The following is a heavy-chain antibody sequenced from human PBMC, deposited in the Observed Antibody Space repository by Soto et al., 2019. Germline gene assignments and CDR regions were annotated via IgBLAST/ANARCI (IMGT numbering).Heavy chain of an antibody. CDR2: IIPIFGTA. J-gene: IGHJ2*01. CDR3: ATCVTNIVVVTASPKYWYFDL. CDR1: GGTFSSYA. D-gene: IGHD2-21*02. V-gene: IGHV1-69*01. Sequence: QVQLVQSGAEVKKPGSSVKVSCKASGGTFSSYAISWVRQAPGQGLEWMGGIIPIFGTANYAQKFQGRVTITADESTSTAYMELSSLRSEDSAVYYWATCVTNIVVVTASPKYWYFDLWGRGTLVTVSS.